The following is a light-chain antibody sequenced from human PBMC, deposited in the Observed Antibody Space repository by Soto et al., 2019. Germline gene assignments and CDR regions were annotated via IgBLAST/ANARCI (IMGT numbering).Light chain of an antibody. Sequence: AIQLTQSPYSLSLSVRDRHSISCLASRNVRNDLAWYQHAPGKDPKLLIYAASILHSGIARRFSGSGSGTDFTLTISSLLPEDFATYYCLQDFNYPITFGQGTRLEIK. J-gene: IGKJ5*01. CDR1: RNVRND. V-gene: IGKV1-6*01. CDR2: AAS. CDR3: LQDFNYPIT.